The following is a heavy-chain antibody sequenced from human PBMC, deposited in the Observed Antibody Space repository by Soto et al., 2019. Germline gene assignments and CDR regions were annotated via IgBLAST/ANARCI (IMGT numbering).Heavy chain of an antibody. J-gene: IGHJ3*02. CDR2: INPNSGGT. Sequence: ASVKFSCKASGYTFTGYYMHWVRQAPGQGLEWMGWINPNSGGTNYAQKFQGRVTMTRDTSISTAYMELSRLRSDDTAVYYCAHRRPPHDAFDIWGQGTMVTVSS. CDR3: AHRRPPHDAFDI. V-gene: IGHV1-2*02. CDR1: GYTFTGYY.